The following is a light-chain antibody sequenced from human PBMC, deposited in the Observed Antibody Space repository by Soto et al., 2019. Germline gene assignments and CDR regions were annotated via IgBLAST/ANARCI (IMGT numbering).Light chain of an antibody. CDR2: ATS. V-gene: IGKV1-39*01. CDR3: QQTYRTPLT. CDR1: QTIRSH. J-gene: IGKJ4*01. Sequence: DIQMTQFPLSLSASVGDRVTITCRASQTIRSHLNWYQQKPGEAPKIVIYATSTLQSGVPSRFNGSVSGTDFTLTINSLQPEDFATYYCQQTYRTPLTFGGGTKVEIK.